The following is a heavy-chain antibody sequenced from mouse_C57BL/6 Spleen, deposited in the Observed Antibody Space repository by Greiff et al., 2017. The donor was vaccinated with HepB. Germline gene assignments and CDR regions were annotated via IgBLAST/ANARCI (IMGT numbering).Heavy chain of an antibody. V-gene: IGHV6-3*01. CDR2: ISLKSDDYAT. CDR1: GFTFSNYW. Sequence: EVKLQESGGGLVQPGGSMKLSCVASGFTFSNYWMNWVRQSPEKGLEWVAHISLKSDDYATNYAESVKGRFTISRDDSKSSVYLQMNNLRADDTGIYYCTGSDYYDSSYVYFDYWGQGTTLTVSS. J-gene: IGHJ2*01. D-gene: IGHD1-1*01. CDR3: TGSDYYDSSYVYFDY.